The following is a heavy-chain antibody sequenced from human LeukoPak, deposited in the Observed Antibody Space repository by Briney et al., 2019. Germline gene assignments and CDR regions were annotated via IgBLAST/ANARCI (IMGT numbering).Heavy chain of an antibody. J-gene: IGHJ4*02. V-gene: IGHV3-33*06. CDR2: IWYDGSNK. CDR3: AKAGTRYYYDSSGYFDY. D-gene: IGHD3-22*01. CDR1: GFSFSSYG. Sequence: GGSLRLSCKVSGFSFSSYGMHWVRQAPGKGLEWVAVIWYDGSNKYYADSVKGRFTISRDNSKNTLYLQMNSLRAEDTAVYYCAKAGTRYYYDSSGYFDYWGQGTLVTVSS.